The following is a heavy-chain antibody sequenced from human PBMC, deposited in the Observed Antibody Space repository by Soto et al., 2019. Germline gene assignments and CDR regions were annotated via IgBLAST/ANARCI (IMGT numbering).Heavy chain of an antibody. Sequence: GGSLRLSCAASGFTFSSYAMSWVRQAPGKGLEWVSAISGSGGSTYYADSVKGRFTIPRDNSKNTLYLQMNSLRAEDTAVYYCAKVLEAYCGGDCYENWFDPWGQGTLVTVSS. J-gene: IGHJ5*02. V-gene: IGHV3-23*01. CDR3: AKVLEAYCGGDCYENWFDP. CDR2: ISGSGGST. D-gene: IGHD2-21*01. CDR1: GFTFSSYA.